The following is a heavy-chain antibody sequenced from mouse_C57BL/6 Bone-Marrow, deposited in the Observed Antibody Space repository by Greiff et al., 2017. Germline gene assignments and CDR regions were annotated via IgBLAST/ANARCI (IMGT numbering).Heavy chain of an antibody. Sequence: VQLQQSGPELVKPGASVKIPCKASGYTFTDYNMDWVKQSHGKSLEWIGDINPNNGGTIYNQKFKGKATLTVDKSSSTAYMEHRSLTSEDAAVYYCAGGYGSRGAHAMDYWGQGTSVTVSS. CDR3: AGGYGSRGAHAMDY. J-gene: IGHJ4*01. D-gene: IGHD1-1*01. CDR2: INPNNGGT. CDR1: GYTFTDYN. V-gene: IGHV1-18*01.